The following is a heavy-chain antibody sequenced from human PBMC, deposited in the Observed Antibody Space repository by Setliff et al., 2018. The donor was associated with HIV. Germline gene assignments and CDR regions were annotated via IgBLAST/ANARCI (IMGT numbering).Heavy chain of an antibody. D-gene: IGHD2-15*01. J-gene: IGHJ4*02. CDR3: ERAAHRLSGGIDY. Sequence: GASVKVSCKVSGGTFRKYSMNWIRQAPGQGLEWMGGIVPIFGTTKYAQKFQGRVTITADESTSTVYMELHWLTSDDTAVYYCERAAHRLSGGIDYRGQGTQVTVSS. CDR2: IVPIFGTT. V-gene: IGHV1-69*13. CDR1: GGTFRKYS.